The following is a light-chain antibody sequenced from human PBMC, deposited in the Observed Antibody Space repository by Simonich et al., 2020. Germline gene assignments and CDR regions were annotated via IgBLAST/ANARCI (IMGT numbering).Light chain of an antibody. CDR1: SSEVGGYNY. J-gene: IGLJ2*01. CDR2: DVS. CDR3: CSYAGSSTVV. V-gene: IGLV2-23*02. Sequence: QSALTQPASVSVSPGQSITISCTGTSSEVGGYNYVSWYQQHPGKAPKLMIYDVSKRPSGVSNRFSGSKSGNTASLTISGLQAEDEADYYCCSYAGSSTVVFGGGTKLTVL.